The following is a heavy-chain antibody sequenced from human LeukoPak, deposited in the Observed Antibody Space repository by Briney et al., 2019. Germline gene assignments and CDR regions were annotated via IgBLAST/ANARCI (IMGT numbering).Heavy chain of an antibody. Sequence: GGSLRLSCAASGFTFSSYGMHWVRQAPGKGLEWVAVISYDGSNKYYADSVKGRFTISRDNSKNTLYLQMNSLRAEDTALYYCARDVLYDSSGYYSDYWGQGTLVTVSS. CDR3: ARDVLYDSSGYYSDY. CDR2: ISYDGSNK. CDR1: GFTFSSYG. D-gene: IGHD3-22*01. V-gene: IGHV3-30*03. J-gene: IGHJ4*02.